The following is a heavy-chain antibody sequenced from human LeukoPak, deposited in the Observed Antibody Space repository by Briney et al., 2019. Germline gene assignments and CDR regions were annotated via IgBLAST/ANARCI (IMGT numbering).Heavy chain of an antibody. CDR1: GFTFSSYA. CDR3: AKSAKEDFAD. J-gene: IGHJ4*02. Sequence: GGSLSLFCAASGFTFSSYAMSWVRQAPGKGLEWVSAISGSGGSTYYADSVKGRFTIYRDNCKNKLYLQMNSLRGEDTTVYCCAKSAKEDFADWGQGTLVTVSS. CDR2: ISGSGGST. V-gene: IGHV3-23*01.